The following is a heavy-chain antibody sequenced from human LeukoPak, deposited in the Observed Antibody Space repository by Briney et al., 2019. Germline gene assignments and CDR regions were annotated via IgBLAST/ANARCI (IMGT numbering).Heavy chain of an antibody. CDR3: ARDLSAAFDF. CDR1: GFTFSSYA. CDR2: ISSNGGST. Sequence: GGSLRLSCAASGFTFSSYAMSWVRQAPGKGLEWVSIISSNGGSTYYADSVKGRFSISRDNSKNTLFLDMSDLRVEDTAVYYCARDLSAAFDFWGQGVLVTVSS. D-gene: IGHD6-19*01. J-gene: IGHJ4*02. V-gene: IGHV3-23*01.